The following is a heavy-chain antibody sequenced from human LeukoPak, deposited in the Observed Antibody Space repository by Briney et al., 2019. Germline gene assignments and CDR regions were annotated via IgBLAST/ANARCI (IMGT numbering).Heavy chain of an antibody. J-gene: IGHJ3*02. Sequence: SQTLSLTCTVSGGSISSGGYYWSWIRQPPGKGLEWIGYIYHSGSTYYNPSLKSRVTISVDRSKNQFSLKLSSVTAADTAVYYCAREPGFQDAFDIWGQGTMVTVSS. CDR2: IYHSGST. V-gene: IGHV4-30-2*01. CDR3: AREPGFQDAFDI. D-gene: IGHD1-14*01. CDR1: GGSISSGGYY.